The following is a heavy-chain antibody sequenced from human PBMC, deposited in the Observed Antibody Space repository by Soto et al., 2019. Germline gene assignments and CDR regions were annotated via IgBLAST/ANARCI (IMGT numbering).Heavy chain of an antibody. CDR2: INPSGDST. D-gene: IGHD2-15*01. Sequence: ASVKVSCKASGYTFTGYYMHWIRQAPGQGLEWMGIINPSGDSTRYAQNFQGRVTMTSDTSTSTVYMELSSLRSEDTAVYYCARAGSGGSCYSCWFDPWGQGTLVTVSS. V-gene: IGHV1-46*01. CDR3: ARAGSGGSCYSCWFDP. CDR1: GYTFTGYY. J-gene: IGHJ5*02.